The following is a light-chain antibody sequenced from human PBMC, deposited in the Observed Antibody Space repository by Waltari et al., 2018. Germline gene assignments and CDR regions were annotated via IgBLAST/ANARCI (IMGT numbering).Light chain of an antibody. V-gene: IGKV3-11*01. CDR3: QKYNRYPAV. J-gene: IGKJ3*01. CDR2: HAS. Sequence: EIVFTQSPGPLSFSPGERATLSCRASESVSKYLAWFQQRPGQAPGLLMFHASNWATGIPYRFSGSGSGTDFSLTISSLEPEDFAVYYCQKYNRYPAVFGHGTKVDIK. CDR1: ESVSKY.